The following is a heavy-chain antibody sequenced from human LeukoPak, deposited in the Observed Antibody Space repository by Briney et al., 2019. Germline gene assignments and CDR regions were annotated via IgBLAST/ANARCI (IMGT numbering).Heavy chain of an antibody. CDR2: ITSSGGST. CDR3: VKGSSSSRPYYFDY. J-gene: IGHJ4*02. CDR1: GFTFSSYA. D-gene: IGHD2-2*01. Sequence: GGSLRLSCAASGFTFSSYAMSWVRQAPGKGLEWVSAITSSGGSTYHADSVKGRFTISRDNSKNTLYLQMNSLRDEDTAVYYCVKGSSSSRPYYFDYWGQGTLVTVPS. V-gene: IGHV3-23*01.